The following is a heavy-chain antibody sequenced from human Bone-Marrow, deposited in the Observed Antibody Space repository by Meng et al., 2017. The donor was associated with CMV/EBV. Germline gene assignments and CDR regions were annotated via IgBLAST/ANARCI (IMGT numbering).Heavy chain of an antibody. CDR3: ARVGGYSSSWYDRHYYYGMDV. J-gene: IGHJ6*01. CDR1: GYTFTSYG. V-gene: IGHV1-18*01. D-gene: IGHD6-13*01. CDR2: ISAYNGNT. Sequence: ASVKVSCKASGYTFTSYGISWVRQAPGQGLEWMGWISAYNGNTNYAQKLQGRVTMTTDTSTSTAYMELRSLRSDDTAVYYCARVGGYSSSWYDRHYYYGMDVWGQGTTVTGYS.